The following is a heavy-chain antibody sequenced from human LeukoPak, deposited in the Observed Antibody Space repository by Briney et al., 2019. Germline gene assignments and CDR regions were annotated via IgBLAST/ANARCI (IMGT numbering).Heavy chain of an antibody. CDR3: ARVRLGYCSSTSCYMSDLDYYYYMDV. Sequence: SETLSLTCTVSGGSISSYYWSWIRQPAGKGLEWIGRIYTSGSTNYNPSLKSRVTMSVDTSKNQFSLKLSSVTAADTAVYYCARVRLGYCSSTSCYMSDLDYYYYMDVWGKGTTVTVSS. V-gene: IGHV4-4*07. CDR1: GGSISSYY. CDR2: IYTSGST. J-gene: IGHJ6*03. D-gene: IGHD2-2*02.